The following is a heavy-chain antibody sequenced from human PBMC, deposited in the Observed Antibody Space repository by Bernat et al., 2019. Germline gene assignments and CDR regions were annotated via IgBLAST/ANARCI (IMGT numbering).Heavy chain of an antibody. CDR2: IIPILGIA. D-gene: IGHD5-18*01. J-gene: IGHJ4*02. CDR3: ALLAPAMVQGFDS. V-gene: IGHV1-69*02. CDR1: GGTFSSYT. Sequence: QVQLVQSGAEVKKPGSSVKVSCKASGGTFSSYTISWVRQAPGQGLEWMGRIIPILGIANYAQKFQGRVTITADKSTSTAYMELSSLRSEDTAVYYCALLAPAMVQGFDSWGQGTLVTVSS.